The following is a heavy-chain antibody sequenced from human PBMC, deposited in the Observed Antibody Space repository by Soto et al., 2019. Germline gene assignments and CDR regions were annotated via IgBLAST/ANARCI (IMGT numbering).Heavy chain of an antibody. D-gene: IGHD3-16*02. CDR1: GYTFISYG. CDR2: ISAYNGNT. CDR3: ARDIDDYILGSYPSPDAFDI. V-gene: IGHV1-18*01. Sequence: QVQLVQSGAEVKKPGASVKVSCKASGYTFISYGITWVRQAPGQGLEWMGWISAYNGNTNYAQKLQGRVTMTTDKSTSTAYMELRSLRSDDTAVYYCARDIDDYILGSYPSPDAFDIWGRGTMVTVSS. J-gene: IGHJ3*02.